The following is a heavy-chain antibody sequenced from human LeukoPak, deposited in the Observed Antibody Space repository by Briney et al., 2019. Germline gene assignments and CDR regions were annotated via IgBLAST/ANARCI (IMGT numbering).Heavy chain of an antibody. V-gene: IGHV5-51*01. Sequence: GESLKISCKGSGYSFTSYWSGWVRQMPGKGLEWMGIIYPGDSDTRYSPCFQGQVTISADKSISTAYLQWSSLKASDTDMYYCARLMVRGVINDAFDIWGQGTMVTVSS. CDR1: GYSFTSYW. CDR3: ARLMVRGVINDAFDI. CDR2: IYPGDSDT. J-gene: IGHJ3*02. D-gene: IGHD3-10*01.